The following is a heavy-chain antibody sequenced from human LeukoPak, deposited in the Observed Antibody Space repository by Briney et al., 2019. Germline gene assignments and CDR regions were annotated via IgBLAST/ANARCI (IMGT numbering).Heavy chain of an antibody. CDR1: GGTFSSYA. V-gene: IGHV1-69*06. J-gene: IGHJ4*02. Sequence: ASVKVSCKASGGTFSSYAISWVRQAPGQGLEWMGGIIPIFGTANYAQKFQGRVTITADKSTSTAYMELSSLGSEDTAVYYCARGGPGYCSGGSCYHYWGQGTLVTVSS. CDR3: ARGGPGYCSGGSCYHY. CDR2: IIPIFGTA. D-gene: IGHD2-15*01.